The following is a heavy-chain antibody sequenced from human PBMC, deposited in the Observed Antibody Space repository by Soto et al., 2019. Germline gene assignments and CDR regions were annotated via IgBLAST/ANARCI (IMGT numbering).Heavy chain of an antibody. Sequence: HPGGFLRLSCAASGFTFSSYAMSWVHQAPGKGLEWVSAISGSGGSTYYADSVKGRFTISRDNSKNTLYLQMNSLRAEDTAVYYCAKDLEGSGSYYKSFLTPDAFDIWGQGTMVTVSS. V-gene: IGHV3-23*01. J-gene: IGHJ3*02. CDR3: AKDLEGSGSYYKSFLTPDAFDI. CDR2: ISGSGGST. CDR1: GFTFSSYA. D-gene: IGHD3-10*01.